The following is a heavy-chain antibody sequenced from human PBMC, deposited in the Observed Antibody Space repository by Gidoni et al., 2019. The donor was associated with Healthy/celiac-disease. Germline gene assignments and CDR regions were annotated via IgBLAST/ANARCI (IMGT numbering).Heavy chain of an antibody. CDR2: ISGSGGST. V-gene: IGHV3-23*01. J-gene: IGHJ6*04. CDR3: AKGDYDIFEVDV. CDR1: GFTFSSYA. Sequence: EVQLLESGGGLVQPGGSLRLSCAASGFTFSSYAMNWVRQAPGKGLEWVSAISGSGGSTYYADSVKGRFTISRDNSKNTLYLQMNSLRAEDTAVYYCAKGDYDIFEVDVWGKGTTVTVSS. D-gene: IGHD3-9*01.